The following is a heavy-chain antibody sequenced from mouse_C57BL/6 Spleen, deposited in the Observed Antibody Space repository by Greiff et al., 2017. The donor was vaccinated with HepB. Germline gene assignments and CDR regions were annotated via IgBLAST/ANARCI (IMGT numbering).Heavy chain of an antibody. V-gene: IGHV5-17*01. D-gene: IGHD1-1*01. Sequence: EVQRVESGGGLVKPGGSLKLSCAASGFTFSDYGMHWVRQAPEKGLEWVAYISSGSSTIYYADTVKGRFTISRYNAKNTLFLQMTSLRSEDTAMYYCARSTTGVAKSGYFDYWGQGTTLTVSS. J-gene: IGHJ2*01. CDR3: ARSTTGVAKSGYFDY. CDR2: ISSGSSTI. CDR1: GFTFSDYG.